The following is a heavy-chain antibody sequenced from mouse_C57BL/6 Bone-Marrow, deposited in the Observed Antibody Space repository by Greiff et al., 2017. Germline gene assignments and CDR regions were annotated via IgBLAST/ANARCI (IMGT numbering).Heavy chain of an antibody. CDR2: SRNKANDYTT. CDR3: ARDASWDGDYAMDY. V-gene: IGHV7-1*01. D-gene: IGHD4-1*01. J-gene: IGHJ4*01. CDR1: GFTFSDFY. Sequence: EVQGVESGGGLVQSGRSLRLSCATSGFTFSDFYMEWVRQAPGKGLEWIAASRNKANDYTTEYSASVKGRFIVSRDTSQSILYLQMNALRAEDTAIYYCARDASWDGDYAMDYWGQGTSVTVSS.